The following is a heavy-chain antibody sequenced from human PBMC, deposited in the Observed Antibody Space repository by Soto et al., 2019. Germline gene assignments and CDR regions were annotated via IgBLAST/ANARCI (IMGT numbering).Heavy chain of an antibody. CDR1: GFTFSDHF. Sequence: GGSLRLSCADSGFTFSDHFLDCVRQAPGKGLEWVGRTRNKANSYTTEYAASVKGRFTISRDDSKNSLYLQMNSLKTEDTAVYYCARGGVYYDSSGYHDAFDIWGQGTMVTVSS. CDR3: ARGGVYYDSSGYHDAFDI. V-gene: IGHV3-72*01. CDR2: TRNKANSYTT. D-gene: IGHD3-22*01. J-gene: IGHJ3*02.